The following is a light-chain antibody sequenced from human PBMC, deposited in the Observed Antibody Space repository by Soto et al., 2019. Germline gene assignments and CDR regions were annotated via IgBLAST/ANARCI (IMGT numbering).Light chain of an antibody. CDR1: SSDVGGYNY. Sequence: QSALTQPRSVSGSPGQSVTISCTGTSSDVGGYNYVSWYQQHPGKAPKLMIYDVSKRPSGVPDRFSGSRSGNTASLTISGLQAEDEADYYRCSYAGTYTYVFGPGTKLTVL. J-gene: IGLJ1*01. V-gene: IGLV2-11*01. CDR2: DVS. CDR3: CSYAGTYTYV.